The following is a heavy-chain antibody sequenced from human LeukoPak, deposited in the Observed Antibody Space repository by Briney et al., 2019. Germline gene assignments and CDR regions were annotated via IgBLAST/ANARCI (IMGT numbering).Heavy chain of an antibody. Sequence: PGGSLRLSCAASGFTFSSNAMSWVRQAPGKGLGWVSAISGSGGSTYYADSVKGRFTISRDNSKNTLYLQMNSLTAEDTAVYYCAKGVFPTVDNAFDIWGQGTMVTVSS. J-gene: IGHJ3*02. D-gene: IGHD4-23*01. CDR2: ISGSGGST. V-gene: IGHV3-23*01. CDR3: AKGVFPTVDNAFDI. CDR1: GFTFSSNA.